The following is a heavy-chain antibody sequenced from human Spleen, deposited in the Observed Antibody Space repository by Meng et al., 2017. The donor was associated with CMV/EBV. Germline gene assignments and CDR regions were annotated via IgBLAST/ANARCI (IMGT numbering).Heavy chain of an antibody. J-gene: IGHJ4*02. Sequence: ASVKVSCKASGYTFSGYYIHWVRQAPGQGLEWMGRINPDSGGTDFAQNFHGRVTMSRDTSISTAYLELTRLKSDDTAMFYCASDLRGDGIYFDSWGQGTLVTVSS. CDR2: INPDSGGT. V-gene: IGHV1-2*02. CDR3: ASDLRGDGIYFDS. D-gene: IGHD5-24*01. CDR1: GYTFSGYY.